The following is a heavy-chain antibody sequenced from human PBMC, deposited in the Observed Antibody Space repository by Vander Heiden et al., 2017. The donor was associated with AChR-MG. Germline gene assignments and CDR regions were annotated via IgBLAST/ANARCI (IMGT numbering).Heavy chain of an antibody. J-gene: IGHJ4*02. D-gene: IGHD3-3*01. Sequence: QLQLQESGPGLVKPSETLSLTCTVSGGSISSSSYYWGWIRQPPGKGLEWIGSIYYSGSTYYNPSLKSRVTISVDTSKNQFSLKLSSVTAADTAVYYCARGIFGVVTETRYFDYWGQGTLVTVSS. V-gene: IGHV4-39*01. CDR2: IYYSGST. CDR1: GGSISSSSYY. CDR3: ARGIFGVVTETRYFDY.